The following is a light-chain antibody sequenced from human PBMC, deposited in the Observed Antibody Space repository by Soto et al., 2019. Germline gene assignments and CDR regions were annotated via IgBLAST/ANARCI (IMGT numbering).Light chain of an antibody. CDR2: DAS. J-gene: IGKJ5*01. CDR3: QQRSNWPMST. Sequence: EIVLTQSPATLSVSPGDRVTLSCRASQSVDINLAWYQQKPGQAPRLLIYDASNRATGIPARFSGSGSGTGFTLTISSLEPEDFAVYYCQQRSNWPMSTFGQGTRLEIK. V-gene: IGKV3-11*01. CDR1: QSVDIN.